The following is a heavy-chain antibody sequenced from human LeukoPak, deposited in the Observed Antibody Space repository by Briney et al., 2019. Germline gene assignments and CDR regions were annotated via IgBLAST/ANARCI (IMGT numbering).Heavy chain of an antibody. CDR1: GGTFSSYA. CDR2: IIPIFGTA. CDR3: VRVADDAFDI. J-gene: IGHJ3*02. V-gene: IGHV1-69*13. Sequence: SVKVSCKASGGTFSSYAISWVRQAPGQGLEWMGGIIPIFGTANYAQKFQGRVTITADESTSTAYMELSSLRSEDTAVYYCVRVADDAFDIWGQGTMVTVSS.